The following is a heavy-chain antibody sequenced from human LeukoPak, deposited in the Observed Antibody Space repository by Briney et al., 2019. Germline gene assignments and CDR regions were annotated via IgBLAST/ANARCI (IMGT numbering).Heavy chain of an antibody. V-gene: IGHV4-34*01. CDR2: INHSGST. CDR1: GGSFSGYY. D-gene: IGHD6-13*01. Sequence: KASETLSLTCAVYGGSFSGYYWSWIRQPPGKGLEWIGEINHSGSTNYNPSLKSRVTISVDTSNNQFSLKLSSVTAADTAVYDCARHGEAAGIDYWGQGTLVTVSS. CDR3: ARHGEAAGIDY. J-gene: IGHJ4*02.